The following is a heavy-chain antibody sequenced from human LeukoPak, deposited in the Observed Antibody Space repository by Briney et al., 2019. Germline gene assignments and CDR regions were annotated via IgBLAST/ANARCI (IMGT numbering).Heavy chain of an antibody. J-gene: IGHJ6*03. Sequence: PSETLSLACAVYGGSFSGYYWSWIRQPPGKGLEWMGEINHSGSTNYNPSLKSRVTISVDTSKNQFSLKLSSVTAADTAVYYCARVYSSSSNYYYYYYMDVWGKGTTVTVSS. CDR3: ARVYSSSSNYYYYYYMDV. V-gene: IGHV4-34*01. CDR1: GGSFSGYY. CDR2: INHSGST. D-gene: IGHD6-6*01.